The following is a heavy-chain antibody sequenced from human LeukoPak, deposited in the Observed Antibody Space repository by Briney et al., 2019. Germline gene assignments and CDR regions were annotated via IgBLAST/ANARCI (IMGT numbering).Heavy chain of an antibody. CDR2: IYYNGIT. V-gene: IGHV4-39*01. CDR1: GDSISNSRYY. D-gene: IGHD1-26*01. CDR3: ARLELVGATTRFDY. Sequence: SETLSLTCTVSGDSISNSRYYWAWIRQPPGKGLEWIGSIYYNGITYYNPSLKSRVTISVDTSKNQFSLKLSSVPATDTAVYYCARLELVGATTRFDYWGQGTLVTVPS. J-gene: IGHJ4*02.